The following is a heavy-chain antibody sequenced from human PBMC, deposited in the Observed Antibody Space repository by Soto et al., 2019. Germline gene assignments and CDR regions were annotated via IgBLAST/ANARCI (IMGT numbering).Heavy chain of an antibody. D-gene: IGHD2-2*01. J-gene: IGHJ3*02. V-gene: IGHV1-69*01. CDR3: ARELYPGYYPRYCSSTSCYDDAFDI. Sequence: QVQLVQSGAEVKKPGSSVKVSCKASGGTFSSYAISWVRQAPGQGLEWMGGIIPIFGTANYAQKFQGRVTITADESTSTAYMELSSLRSEDTAVYYCARELYPGYYPRYCSSTSCYDDAFDIWGQGTMVTVSS. CDR1: GGTFSSYA. CDR2: IIPIFGTA.